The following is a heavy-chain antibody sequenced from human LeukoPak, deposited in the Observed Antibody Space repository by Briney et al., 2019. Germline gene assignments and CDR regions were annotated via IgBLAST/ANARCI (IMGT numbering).Heavy chain of an antibody. CDR3: ARGPYHTNFPFDY. J-gene: IGHJ4*02. D-gene: IGHD1-1*01. CDR2: VYYSGST. V-gene: IGHV4-39*01. Sequence: SETLSLTCTVSGGSISGSSYYWGWIRQPPGEGLEWIGSVYYSGSTYNNPSLKSRVTISVDTSKNQFSLKLSFVTAADTAVYYCARGPYHTNFPFDYWGQGTLVTVSS. CDR1: GGSISGSSYY.